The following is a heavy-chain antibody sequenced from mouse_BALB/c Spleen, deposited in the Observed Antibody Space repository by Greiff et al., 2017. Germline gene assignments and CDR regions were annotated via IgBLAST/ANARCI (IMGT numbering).Heavy chain of an antibody. D-gene: IGHD1-3*01. Sequence: EVQGVESGGGLVQPGGSMKLSCVASGFTFSSYWMSWVRQSPEKGLEWVAEIRLKSDNYATHYAESVKGKFTISRDDSKSRLYLQMNSLRAEDTGIYYCTEYNYWGQGTLVTVSA. CDR2: IRLKSDNYAT. V-gene: IGHV6-3*01. J-gene: IGHJ3*01. CDR1: GFTFSSYW. CDR3: TEYNY.